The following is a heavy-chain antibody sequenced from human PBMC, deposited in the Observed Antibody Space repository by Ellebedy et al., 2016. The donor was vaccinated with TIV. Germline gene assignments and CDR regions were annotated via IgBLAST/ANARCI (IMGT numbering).Heavy chain of an antibody. J-gene: IGHJ4*02. CDR1: GFTFSRSY. D-gene: IGHD1-14*01. CDR2: INTASSSK. Sequence: GASLKISCAASGFTFSRSYMNWFPQAPGKGLAWVSFINTASSSKHYADSVKGRFTISRDTAKNSLYLQMNSLRDEDTAVYYCARVATGKLDLWGQGTLVTVSS. CDR3: ARVATGKLDL. V-gene: IGHV3-48*02.